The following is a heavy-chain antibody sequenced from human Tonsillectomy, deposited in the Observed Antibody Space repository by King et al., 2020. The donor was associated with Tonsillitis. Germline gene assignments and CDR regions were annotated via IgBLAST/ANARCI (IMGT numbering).Heavy chain of an antibody. CDR1: GFTFNTYA. CDR2: ISFEGSNK. V-gene: IGHV3-30-3*01. Sequence: VQLVESGGGVVQPGRSLRLSCAASGFTFNTYAMHWVRQAPGKGLEWLAFISFEGSNKFYADSVKGRFTISRDNSKNTLYLQMNSLRAEDTAVYYCVRGTFYYGSGSYRSDYWGQGTLVTVSS. D-gene: IGHD3-10*01. J-gene: IGHJ4*02. CDR3: VRGTFYYGSGSYRSDY.